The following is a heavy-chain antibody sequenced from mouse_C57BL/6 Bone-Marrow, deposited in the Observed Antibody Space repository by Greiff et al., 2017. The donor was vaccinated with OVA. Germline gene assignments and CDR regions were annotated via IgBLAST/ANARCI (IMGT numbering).Heavy chain of an antibody. CDR1: GFTFTDYY. Sequence: EVKVVESGGGLVQPGGSLSLSCAASGFTFTDYYMSWVRQPPGQGLEWLGFISNKANGYTTEYSASVKGRFTISRDNSQSILYLQMNALRAEDSATYYCARYDDYGDYYAMDYWGQGTSVTVSS. CDR2: ISNKANGYTT. V-gene: IGHV7-3*01. J-gene: IGHJ4*01. D-gene: IGHD2-4*01. CDR3: ARYDDYGDYYAMDY.